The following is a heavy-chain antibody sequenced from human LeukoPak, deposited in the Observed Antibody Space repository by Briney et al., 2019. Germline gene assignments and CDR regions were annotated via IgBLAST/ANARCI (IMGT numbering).Heavy chain of an antibody. Sequence: SETLSLTCAVSDDSMSSHYWSWIRQPPGKGLEWIGYVSYSGSTNYNPSLKSRVTISIDTSKNQFSLNLSSVTAADTAVYYCARLSGCSGGTCYTGNFDYWGQGTLVTVSS. D-gene: IGHD2-15*01. CDR1: DDSMSSHY. J-gene: IGHJ4*02. CDR2: VSYSGST. CDR3: ARLSGCSGGTCYTGNFDY. V-gene: IGHV4-59*11.